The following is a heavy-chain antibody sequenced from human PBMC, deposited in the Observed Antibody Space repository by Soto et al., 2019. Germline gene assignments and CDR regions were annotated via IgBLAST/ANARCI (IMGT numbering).Heavy chain of an antibody. V-gene: IGHV1-69*13. CDR3: ARVAEVISFSYGYYDY. CDR1: GGTFSSYA. CDR2: IIPIFGTA. J-gene: IGHJ4*02. Sequence: GGSVKVSCKASGGTFSSYAISWVRQAPGQGLEWMGGIIPIFGTANYAQKFQGRVTITADESTSTAYMELSSLRSEDTAVYYCARVAEVISFSYGYYDYWGQGTLVTVSS. D-gene: IGHD5-18*01.